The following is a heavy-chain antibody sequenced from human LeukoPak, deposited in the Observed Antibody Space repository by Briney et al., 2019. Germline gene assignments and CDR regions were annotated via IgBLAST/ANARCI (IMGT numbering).Heavy chain of an antibody. Sequence: PGGSLRLSCTASGFTSRNSWMSWVRQAPAKGMEWVAQISPDGNGKYYVDSVKGRFTASRDNAEKSLSLQRNSLRAEDTAVYYCVMWGSYQIFWGQGVLVIASS. CDR1: GFTSRNSW. CDR3: VMWGSYQIF. J-gene: IGHJ4*02. D-gene: IGHD3-16*02. V-gene: IGHV3-7*02. CDR2: ISPDGNGK.